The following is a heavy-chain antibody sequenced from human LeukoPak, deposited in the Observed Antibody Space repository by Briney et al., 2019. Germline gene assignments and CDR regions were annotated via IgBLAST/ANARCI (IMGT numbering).Heavy chain of an antibody. D-gene: IGHD3-10*01. Sequence: PGGSLRLSCAASAFTFNIYAMHWVRQAPGKGLEWVAVISYDGSDKYYADSVKGRFTISRDNAKNSLYLQMNSLRAEDTAVYYCVAIGGSGSYYNRGDYWGQGTLVTVSS. J-gene: IGHJ4*02. V-gene: IGHV3-30*04. CDR1: AFTFNIYA. CDR2: ISYDGSDK. CDR3: VAIGGSGSYYNRGDY.